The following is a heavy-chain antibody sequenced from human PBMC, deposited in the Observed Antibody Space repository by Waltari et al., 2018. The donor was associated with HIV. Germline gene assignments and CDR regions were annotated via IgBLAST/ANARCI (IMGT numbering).Heavy chain of an antibody. J-gene: IGHJ4*02. V-gene: IGHV4-38-2*02. Sequence: QVQLQESGPGLVKPSETLSLTCTVSGYSISRGYYWGWIRQPPGKGLEWIGSIYHSGSTYYNPSLKSRVTISVDTSKNQFSLKLSSVTAADTAVYYCAKRDSSSWLNYFDYWGQGTLVTVSS. D-gene: IGHD6-13*01. CDR2: IYHSGST. CDR1: GYSISRGYY. CDR3: AKRDSSSWLNYFDY.